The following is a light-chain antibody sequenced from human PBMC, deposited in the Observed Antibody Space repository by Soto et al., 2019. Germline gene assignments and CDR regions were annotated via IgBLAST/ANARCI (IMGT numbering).Light chain of an antibody. Sequence: DIQMTQSPSSVSASVGDRVTITCRASQGISSWLAWYQQKPGKAPKLLIYAASSLQSVVPSRFSGSRSGTDFNLNISSLQAEALETNYCQQSNSFPPLFGGGTKVEIK. J-gene: IGKJ4*01. CDR3: QQSNSFPPL. CDR2: AAS. V-gene: IGKV1-12*01. CDR1: QGISSW.